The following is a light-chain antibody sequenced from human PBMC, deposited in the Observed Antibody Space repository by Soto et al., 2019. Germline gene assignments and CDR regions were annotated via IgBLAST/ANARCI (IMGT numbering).Light chain of an antibody. CDR2: APS. V-gene: IGKV1-39*01. J-gene: IGKJ5*01. CDR1: ESIARH. CDR3: QQSYSTLSIT. Sequence: DIQMTQSPSSLSASVGDRVTITCRASESIARHLNWYQQKPGKAPKLLIYAPSSLQNGVPSRFRGGGSGTYVTLTISNLQPEDFATYSCQQSYSTLSITFGQGTRLEIK.